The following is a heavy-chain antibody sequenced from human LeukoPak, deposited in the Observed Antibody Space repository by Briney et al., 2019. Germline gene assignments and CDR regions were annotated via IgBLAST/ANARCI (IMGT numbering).Heavy chain of an antibody. CDR1: CGSISSGSYY. CDR2: IYTSGST. J-gene: IGHJ5*02. CDR3: ARGGTAKPWWFDP. V-gene: IGHV4-61*02. D-gene: IGHD1-1*01. Sequence: SETLSLTCTVSCGSISSGSYYWSWIRQPAGKGLEWIGRIYTSGSTNYNPSLKSRVTISVDTSKNQFSLKLSSVTAADTAVYYCARGGTAKPWWFDPWGQGTLVTVSS.